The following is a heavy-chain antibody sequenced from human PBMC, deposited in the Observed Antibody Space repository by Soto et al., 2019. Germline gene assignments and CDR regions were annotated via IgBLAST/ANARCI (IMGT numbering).Heavy chain of an antibody. V-gene: IGHV4-59*01. CDR3: ARRWPSDSSGYYDAFDI. CDR1: GGSISSYY. CDR2: IYYSGST. Sequence: SETLSLTCTVSGGSISSYYWSWIRQPPGKGLEWIGYIYYSGSTNYNPSLKSRVTISVDTSKNQFSLKLSPVTAADTAVYYCARRWPSDSSGYYDAFDIWGQGTMVTVSS. D-gene: IGHD3-22*01. J-gene: IGHJ3*02.